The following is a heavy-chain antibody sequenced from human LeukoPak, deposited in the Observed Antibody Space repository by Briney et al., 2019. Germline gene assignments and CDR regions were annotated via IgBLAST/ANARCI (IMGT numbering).Heavy chain of an antibody. Sequence: PGGSLRLSCAASGFTFSSYGMHWVRQAPGKGLEWVAVISYDGSNKYYADSVKGRFTISRDNSKNTPYLQMNSLRAEDTAVYYCAKDKRALRYSGYVAHDYWGQGTLVTVSS. V-gene: IGHV3-30*18. CDR2: ISYDGSNK. D-gene: IGHD5-12*01. CDR1: GFTFSSYG. CDR3: AKDKRALRYSGYVAHDY. J-gene: IGHJ4*02.